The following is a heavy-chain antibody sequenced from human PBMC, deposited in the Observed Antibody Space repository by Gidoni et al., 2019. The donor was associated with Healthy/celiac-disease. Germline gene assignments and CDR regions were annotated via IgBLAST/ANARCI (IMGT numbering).Heavy chain of an antibody. CDR2: IKSKTDGGTT. D-gene: IGHD3-22*01. Sequence: EVQLVEAGGGLVKPGGSLRLYCAALGFTFSNAWMSWVRQPTGTGLEWVGRIKSKTDGGTTDYAAPVKGRFTISRDDSKNTLYLQMNSLKTEDTAVYYCTTYPRLRVVVIPFDYWGQGTLVTVSS. CDR1: GFTFSNAW. J-gene: IGHJ4*02. CDR3: TTYPRLRVVVIPFDY. V-gene: IGHV3-15*01.